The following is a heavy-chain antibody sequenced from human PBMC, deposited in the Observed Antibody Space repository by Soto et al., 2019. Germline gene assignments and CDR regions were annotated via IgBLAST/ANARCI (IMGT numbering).Heavy chain of an antibody. J-gene: IGHJ4*02. CDR2: INPSGGST. Sequence: GASVTVSCKASGYTFTSYYMHWVRQAPGQGLERMGIINPSGGSTSYAQKFQGRVTMTRDTSTSTVYMELSSLRSEDTAVYYCATTPRAPASLDYWGQGTLVTVSS. V-gene: IGHV1-46*03. CDR3: ATTPRAPASLDY. CDR1: GYTFTSYY. D-gene: IGHD6-25*01.